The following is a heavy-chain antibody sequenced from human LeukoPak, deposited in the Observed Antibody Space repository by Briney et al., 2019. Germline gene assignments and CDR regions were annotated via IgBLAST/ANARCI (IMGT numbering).Heavy chain of an antibody. D-gene: IGHD3-22*01. CDR3: ARGDLTYDSSGYYLFDY. Sequence: SQTLSLTCTVSGGSISSGGYYWSWIRQHPGKGLEWIGYIYYSGSTYYNPSLKSRVTISVDTSKNQFSLKLSSVTAADTAVYYCARGDLTYDSSGYYLFDYWGQGTLVTVSS. J-gene: IGHJ4*02. CDR2: IYYSGST. V-gene: IGHV4-31*03. CDR1: GGSISSGGYY.